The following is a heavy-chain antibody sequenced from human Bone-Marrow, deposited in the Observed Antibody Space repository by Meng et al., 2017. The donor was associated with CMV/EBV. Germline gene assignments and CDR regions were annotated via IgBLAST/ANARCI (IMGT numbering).Heavy chain of an antibody. CDR2: INSDVSST. V-gene: IGHV3-74*01. J-gene: IGHJ6*02. Sequence: GESLTISCAASRFTVSSNYMSWVRQAPGKGLVWVSRINSDVSSTSYADSVKGRFTISRDNAKNTLYLQMNSLRAEDTAVYYCARVRDYGMDVWGQGTTVTVSS. CDR1: RFTVSSNY. D-gene: IGHD3-10*01. CDR3: ARVRDYGMDV.